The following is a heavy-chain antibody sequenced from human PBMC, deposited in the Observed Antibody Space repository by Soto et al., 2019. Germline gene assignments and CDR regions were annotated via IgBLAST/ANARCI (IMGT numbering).Heavy chain of an antibody. CDR2: ISFRGSTM. D-gene: IGHD4-4*01. J-gene: IGHJ4*02. CDR3: ARARPYSNSPLDF. CDR1: GFTFSDDY. V-gene: IGHV3-11*01. Sequence: GGSLRLSCAASGFTFSDDYMSWIRQAPGKGLEWVSHISFRGSTMFYADSVKGRFTISRDNAKNSLYLQMDSLKVEDTAIYYCARARPYSNSPLDFWGQGTLVTVSS.